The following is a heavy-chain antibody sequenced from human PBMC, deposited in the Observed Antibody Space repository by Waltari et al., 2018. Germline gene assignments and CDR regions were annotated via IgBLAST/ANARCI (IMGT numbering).Heavy chain of an antibody. CDR1: GGTFRSYA. CDR3: ARWYYYGSGSEDDDY. J-gene: IGHJ4*02. V-gene: IGHV1-69*12. D-gene: IGHD3-10*01. CDR2: IIPIFGTA. Sequence: QVQLVQSGAEVKKPGSSVTVSCNASGGTFRSYAISWVRPDPGKGLEWMGGIIPIFGTANDAQKFQGRVTITADESTSTAYMELSSLRSEDTAVYYCARWYYYGSGSEDDDYWGQGTLVTVSS.